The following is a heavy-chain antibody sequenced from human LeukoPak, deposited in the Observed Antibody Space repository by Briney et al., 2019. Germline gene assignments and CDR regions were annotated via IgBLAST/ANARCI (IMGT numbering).Heavy chain of an antibody. D-gene: IGHD3-22*01. Sequence: GGSLRLSCAAPGFTFSSYAMSWVRQAPGKGLEWVSGISGSGDNTYYADSVKGRFSISRDNSKNTLYVQVNSLGTEDTAAYYCAKGSYYDSSGSFYFDYWGQGTLVTVSS. CDR1: GFTFSSYA. V-gene: IGHV3-23*01. CDR2: ISGSGDNT. J-gene: IGHJ4*02. CDR3: AKGSYYDSSGSFYFDY.